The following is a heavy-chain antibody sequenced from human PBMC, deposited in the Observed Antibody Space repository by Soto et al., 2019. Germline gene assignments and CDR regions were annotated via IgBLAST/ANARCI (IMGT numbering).Heavy chain of an antibody. CDR2: FYDLDGT. CDR1: GLTVSGKKY. D-gene: IGHD1-1*01. J-gene: IGHJ3*01. V-gene: IGHV3-53*01. Sequence: DVQLVESGGGLIQPGGSLRLSCAVSGLTVSGKKYVAWVRQAPGKGLEWVSGFYDLDGTYHADSLKGRFTTSGDSSRTIVYLQMNDLRPEDTAVYYCATWHLKEHAYDVWGQGTTVTVSS. CDR3: ATWHLKEHAYDV.